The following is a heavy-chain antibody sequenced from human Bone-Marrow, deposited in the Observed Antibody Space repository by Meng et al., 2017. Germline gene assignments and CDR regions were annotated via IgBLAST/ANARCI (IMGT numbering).Heavy chain of an antibody. Sequence: SVKVSCKASGYTFTGYYMHWVRQAPGQGLEWMGWINPNSGGTNYAQKFQGRVTMTRDTSISTAYMELSRLRSDDTAVYYCSRALGRGGSGSYYTVYWGQGTLVTVSS. CDR3: SRALGRGGSGSYYTVY. V-gene: IGHV1-2*02. CDR2: INPNSGGT. D-gene: IGHD3-10*01. J-gene: IGHJ4*02. CDR1: GYTFTGYY.